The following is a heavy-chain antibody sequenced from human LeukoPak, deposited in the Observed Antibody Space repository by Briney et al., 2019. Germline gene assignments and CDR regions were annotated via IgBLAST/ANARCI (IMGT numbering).Heavy chain of an antibody. CDR3: ARSRLYSSSWYYFDY. V-gene: IGHV4-39*01. J-gene: IGHJ4*02. D-gene: IGHD6-13*01. CDR2: IYYSGST. Sequence: SETLSLTCTVSGGSISSSSYYWGWIRQPPGKGLEWIGSIYYSGSTYYNPSLKSRVTISVDTSKNQFSLKLSSVTAADTAVYYGARSRLYSSSWYYFDYWGQGTLVTVSS. CDR1: GGSISSSSYY.